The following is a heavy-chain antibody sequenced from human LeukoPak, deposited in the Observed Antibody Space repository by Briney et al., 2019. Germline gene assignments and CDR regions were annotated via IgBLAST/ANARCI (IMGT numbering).Heavy chain of an antibody. V-gene: IGHV1-18*01. CDR3: AGGWELLIPNY. D-gene: IGHD1-26*01. CDR1: GYTFTNHG. J-gene: IGHJ4*02. Sequence: ASVKVSCKTSGYTFTNHGISWVRQAPGQGLEWMGWISGYNGNTNYVQKFQGRVTMTTDTSTSTAYMELSSLRSEDTAVYYCAGGWELLIPNYWGQGTLVTVSS. CDR2: ISGYNGNT.